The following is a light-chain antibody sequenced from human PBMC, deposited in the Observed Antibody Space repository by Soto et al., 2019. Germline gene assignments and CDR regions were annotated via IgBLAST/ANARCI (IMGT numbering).Light chain of an antibody. CDR2: GAS. V-gene: IGKV3-20*01. CDR3: QQYGSSLFT. CDR1: QSVSSSY. Sequence: EIVLTQSPATLSLSPGERATLSCRASQSVSSSYLAWYQQKPGQAPRLLIYGASSRATGIPDRFSGSGSGTDFTLTISRLEPEDFAVYYCQQYGSSLFTVGPGTKVDIK. J-gene: IGKJ3*01.